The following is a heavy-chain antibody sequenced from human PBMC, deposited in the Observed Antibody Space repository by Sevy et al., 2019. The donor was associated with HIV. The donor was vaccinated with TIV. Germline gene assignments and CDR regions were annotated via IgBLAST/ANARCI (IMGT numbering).Heavy chain of an antibody. CDR2: IQSKTDGGST. CDR3: TSSSGGASGNEPRSLSDMSYYYGMDV. D-gene: IGHD5-12*01. Sequence: GSLRLSCVASRFTFSKAWMSWVRQAPGKGLEWVGRIQSKTDGGSTDYAAPVKGRFTISRDDSKNTLYLQMDSLQTEDTGVYFCTSSSGGASGNEPRSLSDMSYYYGMDVWGQGTTVTVSS. J-gene: IGHJ6*02. V-gene: IGHV3-15*01. CDR1: RFTFSKAW.